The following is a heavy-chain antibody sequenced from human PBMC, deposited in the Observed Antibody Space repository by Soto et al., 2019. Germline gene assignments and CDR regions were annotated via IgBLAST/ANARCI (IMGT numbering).Heavy chain of an antibody. V-gene: IGHV3-15*01. D-gene: IGHD3-3*01. Sequence: TGGSLRLSCAASGFTFSNAWMSWVRQAPGKGLEWVGRIKSKTDGGTTDYAAPVKGRFTISRDDSKNTLYLQMNSLKTEDTAVYYCTTALQYDFWSGPALGAFDIWGQGTMVTVSS. CDR1: GFTFSNAW. CDR2: IKSKTDGGTT. J-gene: IGHJ3*02. CDR3: TTALQYDFWSGPALGAFDI.